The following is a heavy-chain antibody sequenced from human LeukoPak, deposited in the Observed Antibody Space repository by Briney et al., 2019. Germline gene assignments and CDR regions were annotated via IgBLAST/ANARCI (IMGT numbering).Heavy chain of an antibody. CDR2: IKKDGSEK. Sequence: PGGSLRLSCAASGFTFSSYWMSWVRQAPGKGLEWVANIKKDGSEKKYVDSVKGRFTISRDNAENLLYLEMNSLRAEDTAVYYCAREGGNGWYSGWFDPWGQGILVTSPQ. CDR1: GFTFSSYW. D-gene: IGHD6-19*01. CDR3: AREGGNGWYSGWFDP. V-gene: IGHV3-7*01. J-gene: IGHJ5*02.